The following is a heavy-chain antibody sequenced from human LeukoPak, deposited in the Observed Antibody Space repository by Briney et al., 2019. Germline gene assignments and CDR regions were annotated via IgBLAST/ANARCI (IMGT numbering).Heavy chain of an antibody. Sequence: GKSLRLSCAASGFTFSSYGMHWVRQAPGRGLEWLAVIWYDGGNKYYADSVKGRFTISRDNSKNTLYLQMSSLRAEDTAVYYCTAGSGSYRIDYWGQGTLVIVSS. CDR2: IWYDGGNK. CDR1: GFTFSSYG. D-gene: IGHD3-10*01. CDR3: TAGSGSYRIDY. J-gene: IGHJ4*02. V-gene: IGHV3-33*01.